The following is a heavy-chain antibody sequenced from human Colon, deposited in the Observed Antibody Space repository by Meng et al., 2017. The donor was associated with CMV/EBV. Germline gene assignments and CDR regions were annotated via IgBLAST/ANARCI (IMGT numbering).Heavy chain of an antibody. Sequence: GESLKISCAASGFTFSSYSMNWVRQAPGKGLEWVSSISSSSSYIYYADSVKGRFTISRDNAKNSLYLQMNSLRAEDTAVYYCAREIFSGDSSGDYYVEAFDIWGQGTMVTVSS. CDR1: GFTFSSYS. V-gene: IGHV3-21*01. D-gene: IGHD3-22*01. J-gene: IGHJ3*02. CDR2: ISSSSSYI. CDR3: AREIFSGDSSGDYYVEAFDI.